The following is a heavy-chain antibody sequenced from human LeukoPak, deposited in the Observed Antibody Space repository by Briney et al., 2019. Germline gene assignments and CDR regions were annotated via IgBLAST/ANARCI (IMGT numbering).Heavy chain of an antibody. CDR3: VRDRLPVADYYFDY. CDR1: GFTFDDYG. J-gene: IGHJ4*02. D-gene: IGHD6-19*01. V-gene: IGHV3-20*04. CDR2: INWNGGST. Sequence: PGGSLRLSCAASGFTFDDYGINWVRQAPGKGLEWVSGINWNGGSTGYADSVKGRFTISRDNAKNSLYLPMDNLRAEDTAFYYCVRDRLPVADYYFDYWGQGTLVTVSS.